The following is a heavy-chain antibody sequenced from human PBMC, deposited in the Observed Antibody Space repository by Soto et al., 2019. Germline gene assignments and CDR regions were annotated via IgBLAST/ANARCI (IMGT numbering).Heavy chain of an antibody. D-gene: IGHD6-25*01. J-gene: IGHJ4*02. V-gene: IGHV1-8*01. CDR3: ARRKERSGPHYFDY. Sequence: QVQLVQSGAEVKEPGASVKVSCKASGYTFTTYDIYWMRQATGQGLEWMGWMNPYTGNTGYAQKFQGRGPVAKNTPISNVDMEMSGLRLDDTAVYYCARRKERSGPHYFDYWGQGSQVTVSS. CDR2: MNPYTGNT. CDR1: GYTFTTYD.